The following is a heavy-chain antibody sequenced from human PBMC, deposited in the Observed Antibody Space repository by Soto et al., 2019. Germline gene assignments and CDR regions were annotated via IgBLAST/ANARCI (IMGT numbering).Heavy chain of an antibody. Sequence: ASETLSLTCTVSGGSISSGGYYWSWIRQHPGKGLEWIGYIYYSGSTYYNPSLKSRVTISVDTSKNQFSLKLSSVTAADTAVYYCARNPSGELSDLGFDPWGQGTLVTVSS. D-gene: IGHD3-16*02. CDR3: ARNPSGELSDLGFDP. CDR2: IYYSGST. J-gene: IGHJ5*02. V-gene: IGHV4-31*03. CDR1: GGSISSGGYY.